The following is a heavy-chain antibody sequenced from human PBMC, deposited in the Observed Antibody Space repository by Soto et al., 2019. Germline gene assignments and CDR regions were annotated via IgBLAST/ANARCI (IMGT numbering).Heavy chain of an antibody. J-gene: IGHJ6*02. V-gene: IGHV1-69*06. CDR2: IIPIFGTA. CDR1: GGTFSSYA. CDR3: ARVNDYYYGMGV. Sequence: SAKVSCKASGGTFSSYAISWVRQAPGQGLEWMGGIIPIFGTANYAQKFQGRVTITADKSTSTAYMELSSLRSEDTAVYYRARVNDYYYGMGVWGQGTTVTVSS.